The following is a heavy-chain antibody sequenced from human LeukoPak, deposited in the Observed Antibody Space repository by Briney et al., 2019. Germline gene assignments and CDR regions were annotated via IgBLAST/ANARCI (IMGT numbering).Heavy chain of an antibody. Sequence: SVKVSCKASGGTFSSYAISWVRQAPGQGLEWMGRIIPIFGIANYAQKFQGRVTITADKSTSTAYMELSSLRSEDTAVYYCARGVAAREDYYYYGMDVWGQGTTVTVPS. J-gene: IGHJ6*02. CDR3: ARGVAAREDYYYYGMDV. CDR1: GGTFSSYA. V-gene: IGHV1-69*04. D-gene: IGHD6-6*01. CDR2: IIPIFGIA.